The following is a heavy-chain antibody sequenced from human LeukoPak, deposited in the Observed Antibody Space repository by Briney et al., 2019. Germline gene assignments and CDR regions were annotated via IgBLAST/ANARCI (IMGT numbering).Heavy chain of an antibody. CDR2: ISSSSSYI. D-gene: IGHD4-17*01. CDR1: GFTFSTYT. Sequence: GGSLRLSCAASGFTFSTYTLKWVRQAPGKGLEWVSSISSSSSYIYYADSVKGRFTISRDNAKKSLDLQMNSLRAEDTALYYCARGHIDYAFDCWGQGTLVTVSS. V-gene: IGHV3-21*04. CDR3: ARGHIDYAFDC. J-gene: IGHJ4*02.